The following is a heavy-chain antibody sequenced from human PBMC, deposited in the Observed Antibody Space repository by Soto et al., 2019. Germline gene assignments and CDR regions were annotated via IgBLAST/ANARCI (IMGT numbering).Heavy chain of an antibody. CDR3: ARFTIFGVDPAFDY. J-gene: IGHJ4*02. V-gene: IGHV4-39*01. CDR2: IYYSGST. Sequence: PSETLSLTCTVSGGSISSSSYYWGWIRQPPGKGQEGIGNIYYSGSTNYNPSLRSRVTISVDTSKNLFSLKLSSVTAADMAVYYCARFTIFGVDPAFDYWGQGTLVTVSS. D-gene: IGHD3-3*01. CDR1: GGSISSSSYY.